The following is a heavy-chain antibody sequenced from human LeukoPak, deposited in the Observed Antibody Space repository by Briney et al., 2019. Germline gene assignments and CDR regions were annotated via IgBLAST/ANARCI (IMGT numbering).Heavy chain of an antibody. D-gene: IGHD2-15*01. CDR3: ARELWGYCSATSCPFGY. CDR1: GFPVSNNY. Sequence: GGSLRLSCAASGFPVSNNYMSWVRQAPGTGLEWVAVIYNDGRTYSADSVKGRFTISRDNSKNTLYLQMSSLRPEDTAVYFCARELWGYCSATSCPFGYWGQGALVTVSS. J-gene: IGHJ4*02. V-gene: IGHV3-66*02. CDR2: IYNDGRT.